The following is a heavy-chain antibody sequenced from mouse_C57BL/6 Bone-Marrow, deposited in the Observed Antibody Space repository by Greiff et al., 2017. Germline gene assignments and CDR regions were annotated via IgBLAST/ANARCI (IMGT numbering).Heavy chain of an antibody. CDR3: ARVRYYGSRGDY. CDR2: IHPNSGST. D-gene: IGHD1-1*01. Sequence: QVQLQQPGAELVKPGASVKLSCKASGYTFTSYWMHWVKQRPGQGLEWIGMIHPNSGSTNYNEKFKSKATLTVDKSSSTAYMQLSSLTAEDSAVYYCARVRYYGSRGDYWGQGTTLTVSS. CDR1: GYTFTSYW. J-gene: IGHJ2*01. V-gene: IGHV1-64*01.